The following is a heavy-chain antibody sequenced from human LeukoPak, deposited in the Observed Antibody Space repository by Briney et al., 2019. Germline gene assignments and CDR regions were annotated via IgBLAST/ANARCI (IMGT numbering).Heavy chain of an antibody. D-gene: IGHD1-26*01. V-gene: IGHV1-18*01. CDR1: GYTFTSYG. CDR3: ARGLYSGSYYVYFDY. Sequence: VSVKVSCKASGYTFTSYGISWVRQAPGQGLEWMGWISAYNGNTNYAQKLQGRVTMTTDTSTSTAYMELRSLRSDDTAVYYCARGLYSGSYYVYFDYWGQGTLVTVSS. J-gene: IGHJ4*02. CDR2: ISAYNGNT.